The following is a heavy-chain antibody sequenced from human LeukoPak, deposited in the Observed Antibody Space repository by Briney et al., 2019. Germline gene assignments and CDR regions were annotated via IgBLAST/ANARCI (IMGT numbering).Heavy chain of an antibody. J-gene: IGHJ6*02. CDR2: IYYSGST. D-gene: IGHD3-22*01. V-gene: IGHV4-30-4*01. Sequence: SETLSLTCTVSGGSISSGDYYWSWIRQPPGKGLEWIGYIYYSGSTYYNPSLKSRVTIPVDTSKNQFSLKLSSVTAADTAVYYCARVSRAYYYDSSGYSGSYYYYGMDVWGQGTTVTVSS. CDR3: ARVSRAYYYDSSGYSGSYYYYGMDV. CDR1: GGSISSGDYY.